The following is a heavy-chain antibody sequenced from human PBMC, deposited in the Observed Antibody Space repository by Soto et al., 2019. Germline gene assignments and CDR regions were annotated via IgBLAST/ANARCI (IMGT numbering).Heavy chain of an antibody. CDR1: GAARNSGNYY. D-gene: IGHD2-21*01. V-gene: IGHV4-31*03. CDR2: IYVTGAV. J-gene: IGHJ5*02. Sequence: SETLSLTCSVSGAARNSGNYYWSWIRQVPGKGLEWIGHIYVTGAVDYNPSLRDRITISQDTAERQFSLNLRLVTAADTAVYYCARLRIATNNYKWFDPWGQGTLVTVS. CDR3: ARLRIATNNYKWFDP.